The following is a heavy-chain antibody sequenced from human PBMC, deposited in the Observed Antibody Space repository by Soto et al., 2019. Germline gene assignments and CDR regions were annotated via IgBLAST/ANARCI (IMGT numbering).Heavy chain of an antibody. Sequence: ASVKVPFKTSVSTFIRYVINWLRQAAGQGLDWMGWLNPNSANTGYAQKFQGRDTMTSNTSISTAYMDLISLRSEDRDLDYYAKAGRRCSGRNGISGDDGMDVWGQGTTVTVSS. CDR2: LNPNSANT. CDR3: AKAGRRCSGRNGISGDDGMDV. CDR1: VSTFIRYV. V-gene: IGHV1-8*01. D-gene: IGHD2-15*01. J-gene: IGHJ6*02.